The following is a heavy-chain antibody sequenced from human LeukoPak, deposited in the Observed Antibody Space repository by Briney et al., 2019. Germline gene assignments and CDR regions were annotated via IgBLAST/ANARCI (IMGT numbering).Heavy chain of an antibody. CDR1: GYTFTSYY. J-gene: IGHJ4*02. V-gene: IGHV1-46*01. D-gene: IGHD3-10*01. CDR3: ASQSALVWFGTYYFDY. CDR2: INPSGGST. Sequence: ASVKVSCKASGYTFTSYYMHWVRQAPGQGLEWMGIINPSGGSTSYAQKFQGRVTITADESTSTAYMELSSLRSEDTAVYYCASQSALVWFGTYYFDYWGQGTLVTVSS.